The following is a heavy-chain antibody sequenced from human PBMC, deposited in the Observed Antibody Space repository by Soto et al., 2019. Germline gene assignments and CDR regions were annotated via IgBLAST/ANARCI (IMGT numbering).Heavy chain of an antibody. CDR3: ARRPGYYYYYMDV. D-gene: IGHD3-10*01. Sequence: ASETLSLTCTVSGGSISSYYWSWIRQHPGKGLEWIGYIYYSGSTYYNPSLKSRVTISVDTSKNQFSLKLSSVTAADTAVYYCARRPGYYYYYMDVWGKGTTVTVSS. J-gene: IGHJ6*03. CDR1: GGSISSYY. V-gene: IGHV4-59*06. CDR2: IYYSGST.